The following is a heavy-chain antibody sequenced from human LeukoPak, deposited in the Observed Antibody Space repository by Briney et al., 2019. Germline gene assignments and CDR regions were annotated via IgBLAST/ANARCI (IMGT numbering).Heavy chain of an antibody. CDR3: ARALKQSGFDYYFDY. Sequence: GSLRLSCAASGFTFSSYAMHWIRQAPGKGLEWVAVISYDGSNTYYADSVKGRFTISRDNSNNTLYLLMHSLRAEDNAVYYCARALKQSGFDYYFDYWGQGTLVTVSS. V-gene: IGHV3-30*04. J-gene: IGHJ4*02. CDR2: ISYDGSNT. D-gene: IGHD5-12*01. CDR1: GFTFSSYA.